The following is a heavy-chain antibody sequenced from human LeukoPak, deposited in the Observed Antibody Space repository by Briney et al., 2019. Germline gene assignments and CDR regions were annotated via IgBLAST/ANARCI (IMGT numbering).Heavy chain of an antibody. V-gene: IGHV3-7*01. J-gene: IGHJ4*02. CDR1: GFTFRTYW. D-gene: IGHD1-26*01. CDR2: IKQDGSEK. CDR3: ARGRLGANDY. Sequence: PGGSPRLSCAASGFTFRTYWMSWVRQAPGKGLEWVANIKQDGSEKYYVDSVKGRFTISRDNAKNSLYLQMNSLRVEDTAVYYCARGRLGANDYWGQGTLVTVSS.